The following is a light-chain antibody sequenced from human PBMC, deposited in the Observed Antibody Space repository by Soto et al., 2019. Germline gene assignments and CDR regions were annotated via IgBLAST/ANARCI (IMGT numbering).Light chain of an antibody. Sequence: EIVMTQSPATLSVSPGERATLSCRASQSVSSNLAWYQQKPGQAPRLLIYGASTRATGIPARFGGSGSGTEFTLTISSLQSEDFAVYYCQQYNNWPFTFGPGTKVDIK. CDR1: QSVSSN. CDR2: GAS. CDR3: QQYNNWPFT. V-gene: IGKV3-15*01. J-gene: IGKJ3*01.